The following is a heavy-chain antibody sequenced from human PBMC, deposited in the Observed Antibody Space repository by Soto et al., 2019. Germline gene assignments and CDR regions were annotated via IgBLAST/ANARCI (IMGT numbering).Heavy chain of an antibody. J-gene: IGHJ4*02. D-gene: IGHD5-12*01. CDR3: ARRRYSGYDLYY. V-gene: IGHV4-34*01. Sequence: QVQLQQWGAGLLKPSETLSLTCAVYGGSFSGYYWSWIRQPPGKGLDWIGEINHSGSTNYNPSLKSRVTISVDTSKIQCSRKLSSVTGADTAVYYCARRRYSGYDLYYWGQGTLVTVSS. CDR2: INHSGST. CDR1: GGSFSGYY.